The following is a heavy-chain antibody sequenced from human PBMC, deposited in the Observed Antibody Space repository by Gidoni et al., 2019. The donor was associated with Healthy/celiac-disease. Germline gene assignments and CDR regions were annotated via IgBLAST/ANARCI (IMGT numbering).Heavy chain of an antibody. CDR2: ISSSSSYI. J-gene: IGHJ4*02. D-gene: IGHD3-22*01. Sequence: EVQLVESGGGLVKPGGSLRLSCAASGFTFRSYSMNWVRQAPGKGLEWVSSISSSSSYIYYADSVKGRFTISRDNAKNSLYLQMNSLRAEDTAVYYCARRVDDRSGKGFDYWGQGTLVTVSS. CDR1: GFTFRSYS. V-gene: IGHV3-21*01. CDR3: ARRVDDRSGKGFDY.